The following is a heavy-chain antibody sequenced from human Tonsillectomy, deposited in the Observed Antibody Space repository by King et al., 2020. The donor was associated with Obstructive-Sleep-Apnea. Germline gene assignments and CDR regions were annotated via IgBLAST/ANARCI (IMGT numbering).Heavy chain of an antibody. V-gene: IGHV3-23*04. D-gene: IGHD3-10*01. Sequence: VQLVQSGGGLVQPGGSLRLTCAASVFTFSSYAMSWVRQAPGKGLEWVSTLSGSAGSTYYSDSVGGRFTISRDNSKNTLNLQMNSLRAEDTAVYYCAKDAQLLWFGELLYPPGDYWGQGTLVTVSS. J-gene: IGHJ4*02. CDR2: LSGSAGST. CDR1: VFTFSSYA. CDR3: AKDAQLLWFGELLYPPGDY.